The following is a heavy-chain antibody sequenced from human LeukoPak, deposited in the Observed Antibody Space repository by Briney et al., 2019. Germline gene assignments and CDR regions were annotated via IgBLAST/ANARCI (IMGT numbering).Heavy chain of an antibody. CDR1: GFTFSSYG. J-gene: IGHJ4*02. V-gene: IGHV3-23*01. Sequence: GGSLRLSCVASGFTFSSYGMSWVRQAPGKGLEWVSGIGGSGDNTNYADSVKGRFTISRDNSKNTLYLEMNSLRAEDTAVYYCAKDLYTSKKYRFDYWGQGTLVTVSS. CDR2: IGGSGDNT. CDR3: AKDLYTSKKYRFDY. D-gene: IGHD2-2*02.